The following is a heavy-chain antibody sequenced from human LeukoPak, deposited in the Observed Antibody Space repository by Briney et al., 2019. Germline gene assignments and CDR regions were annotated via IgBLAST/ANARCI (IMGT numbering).Heavy chain of an antibody. D-gene: IGHD3-22*01. V-gene: IGHV3-23*01. CDR2: ISGSGGST. J-gene: IGHJ4*02. CDR1: GFTFSSYA. CDR3: AKYDSSGSFDY. Sequence: GGSLRLSCAAYGFTFSSYAMSWLRQAPGKGLEWVSAISGSGGSTYYADSVKGRFTISRDNSKNTLYLQMNSLRAEDTAVYYCAKYDSSGSFDYWGQGTLVTVSS.